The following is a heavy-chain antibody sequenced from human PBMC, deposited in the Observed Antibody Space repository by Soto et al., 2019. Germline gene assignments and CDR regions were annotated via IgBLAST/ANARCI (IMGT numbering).Heavy chain of an antibody. D-gene: IGHD3-22*01. V-gene: IGHV4-30-2*01. CDR1: GGSISSGGYS. CDR2: IYHSGST. CDR3: ARLYDSSGYPSWFDS. Sequence: PSETLSLTCAVSGGSISSGGYSWSWIRQPPGKGLEWIGYIYHSGSTYYNPSLKSRVTISVDRSKNQFSLKLSSVTAADTAVYYCARLYDSSGYPSWFDSSGQGTLVTVSS. J-gene: IGHJ5*01.